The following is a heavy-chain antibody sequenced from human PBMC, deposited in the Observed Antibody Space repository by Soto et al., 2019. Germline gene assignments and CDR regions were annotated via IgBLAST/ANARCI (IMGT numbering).Heavy chain of an antibody. CDR3: AKTGPGSSYGYYFDS. CDR1: GFTVSSNY. Sequence: GGSLRLSCAASGFTVSSNYMSWVRQAPGEGLEWVSGISGSGGSTYYADSVKGRFTISRDNSKNTLYLQMYSLRAEDTAVYYCAKTGPGSSYGYYFDSWGQGTLVTVSS. CDR2: ISGSGGST. D-gene: IGHD5-18*01. J-gene: IGHJ4*02. V-gene: IGHV3-23*01.